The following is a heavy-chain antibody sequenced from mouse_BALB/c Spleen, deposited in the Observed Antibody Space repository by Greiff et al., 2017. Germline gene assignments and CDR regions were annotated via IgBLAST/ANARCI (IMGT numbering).Heavy chain of an antibody. CDR3: TRDGNFAY. D-gene: IGHD2-1*01. J-gene: IGHJ3*01. CDR1: GFTFSSYT. CDR2: ISSGGSYT. Sequence: EVQVVESGGGLVKPGGSLKLSCAASGFTFSSYTMSWVRQTPEKRLEWVATISSGGSYTYYPDSVKGRFTISRDNAKNTLYLQMSSLKSEDTAMYYCTRDGNFAYWGQGTLVTVSA. V-gene: IGHV5-6-4*01.